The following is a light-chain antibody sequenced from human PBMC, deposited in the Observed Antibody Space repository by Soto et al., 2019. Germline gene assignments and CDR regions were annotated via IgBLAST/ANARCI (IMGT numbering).Light chain of an antibody. Sequence: IQMTQSPSSLSASVGDRVTITCRTSQPISDELGWYQQKAGKAPNLLISAASRLQSGVPSRFSGRGSGTDFTLTISSLQPEDFATYYCLQDYDYPRTFGQGTKVHIK. CDR1: QPISDE. J-gene: IGKJ1*01. V-gene: IGKV1-6*01. CDR2: AAS. CDR3: LQDYDYPRT.